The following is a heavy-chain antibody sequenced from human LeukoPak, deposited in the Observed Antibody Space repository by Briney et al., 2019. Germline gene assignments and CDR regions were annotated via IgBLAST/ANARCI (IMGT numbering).Heavy chain of an antibody. V-gene: IGHV4-59*08. J-gene: IGHJ4*02. CDR1: GGSISSYY. D-gene: IGHD6-19*01. CDR2: IYYSGST. Sequence: NPSETLSLTCTVSGGSISSYYWSWIRQPPGKGLEWIGYIYYSGSTNYNPSLKSRVTISVDTSKNQFSLKLSSVTAADTAVYYCARYSSGWWGFDYWGQGTLVTVSS. CDR3: ARYSSGWWGFDY.